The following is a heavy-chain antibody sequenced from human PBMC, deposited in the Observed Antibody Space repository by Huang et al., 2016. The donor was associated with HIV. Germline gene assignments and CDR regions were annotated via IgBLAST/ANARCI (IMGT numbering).Heavy chain of an antibody. CDR1: GFTFSSYA. D-gene: IGHD6-19*01. CDR3: AKVDGSGWYLGY. CDR2: MRGSGGST. Sequence: EVQLLESGGGLVQPGGSLRLSCAASGFTFSSYAMGWVRQAPGKGVEWVSTMRGSGGSTYDADSVKGRFTISRDNSKKTLYLQMNSLRAEDTAVYYCAKVDGSGWYLGYWGQGTLVTVSS. J-gene: IGHJ4*02. V-gene: IGHV3-23*01.